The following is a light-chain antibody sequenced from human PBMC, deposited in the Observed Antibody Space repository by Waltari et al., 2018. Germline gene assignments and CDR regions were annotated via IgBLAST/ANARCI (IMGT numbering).Light chain of an antibody. CDR1: QSLTKRY. Sequence: VLTQSPGALSLPPWERATLSCRASQSLTKRYLAWYQQKPGQAPRLLIYGASSRAAGIPDRFSGSGSGTDFTLTISRLEPEDFAVYYCQQYGSSIMYTFGQGTKLEIK. J-gene: IGKJ2*01. CDR2: GAS. V-gene: IGKV3-20*01. CDR3: QQYGSSIMYT.